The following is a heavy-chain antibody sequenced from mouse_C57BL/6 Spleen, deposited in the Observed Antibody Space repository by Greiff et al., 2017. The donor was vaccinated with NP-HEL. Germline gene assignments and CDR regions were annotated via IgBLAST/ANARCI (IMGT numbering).Heavy chain of an antibody. CDR3: ARGTGSGFAY. CDR2: IDPSDSYT. V-gene: IGHV1-69*01. J-gene: IGHJ3*01. Sequence: VQLQQPGAELVMPGASVKLSCKASGYTFTSYWMHWVKQRPGQGLEWIGEIDPSDSYTNYNQKFKDKSTLTVDKSSSTAYMQLSSLTSEDSAVYYCARGTGSGFAYWGQGTLVTVSA. D-gene: IGHD4-1*01. CDR1: GYTFTSYW.